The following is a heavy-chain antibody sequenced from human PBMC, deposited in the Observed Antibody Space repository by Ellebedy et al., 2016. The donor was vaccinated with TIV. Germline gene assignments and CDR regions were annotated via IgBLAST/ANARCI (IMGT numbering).Heavy chain of an antibody. Sequence: PGGSLRLSCSASGFRFNDYWITWVRQAPGKGLEWVANIKKDGSEAHYVDSVKGRFTISRDNAKNSLYLQMNRLRVEDTAVYYCARENNWNDGDGFDYWGQGNLVTVSS. CDR3: ARENNWNDGDGFDY. D-gene: IGHD1-20*01. V-gene: IGHV3-7*01. CDR1: GFRFNDYW. CDR2: IKKDGSEA. J-gene: IGHJ4*02.